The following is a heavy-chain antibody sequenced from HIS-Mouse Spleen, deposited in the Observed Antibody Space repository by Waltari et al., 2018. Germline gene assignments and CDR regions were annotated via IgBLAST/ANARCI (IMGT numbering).Heavy chain of an antibody. D-gene: IGHD3-3*01. Sequence: QVQLVQSGAEVKKPGASVKVSCKASGYTFTTYGISWVRPATGQGLEWMGWVSAYNGNTNYAQKLQGRVTMTTDTSTSTAYMELRSLRSDDTAVYYCARSESRFLEWLDWFDPWGQGTLVTVSS. CDR2: VSAYNGNT. CDR1: GYTFTTYG. V-gene: IGHV1-18*01. J-gene: IGHJ5*02. CDR3: ARSESRFLEWLDWFDP.